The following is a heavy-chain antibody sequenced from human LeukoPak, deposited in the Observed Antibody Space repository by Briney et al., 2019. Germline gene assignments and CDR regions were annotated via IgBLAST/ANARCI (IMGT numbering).Heavy chain of an antibody. Sequence: SETLSLTCAVYGGSFSGYYWSWIRQPPGKGLEWIGEINHSGSTNYNPSLKSRVTISVDTSKNQFSLKLSSVTAADTAVYYCARDADGSGSYEPSDNWFDPWGQGTLVTVSS. CDR2: INHSGST. J-gene: IGHJ5*02. CDR1: GGSFSGYY. D-gene: IGHD3-10*01. CDR3: ARDADGSGSYEPSDNWFDP. V-gene: IGHV4-34*01.